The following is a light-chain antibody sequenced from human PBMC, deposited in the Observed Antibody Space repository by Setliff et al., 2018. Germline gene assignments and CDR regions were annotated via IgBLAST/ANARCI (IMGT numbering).Light chain of an antibody. CDR1: SSNIGTNT. CDR3: AAWDDSLNGRV. J-gene: IGLJ1*01. V-gene: IGLV1-44*01. CDR2: SNN. Sequence: QSVLTQPPSASGTPGQRVTISCSGSSSNIGTNTVNWYQQLPGTAPKLLIYSNNQRPSGVPDRFSGSESGTSASLAISGPQSEDEADYYCAAWDDSLNGRVFGTGTKGTVL.